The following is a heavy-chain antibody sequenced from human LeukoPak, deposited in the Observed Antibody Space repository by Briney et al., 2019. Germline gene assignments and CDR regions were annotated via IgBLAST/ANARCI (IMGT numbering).Heavy chain of an antibody. CDR1: GFTFDDYA. CDR3: AREGPKEDYDFWSGYYTGMGITNYYYYYYGMDV. Sequence: PGGSLRLSCAASGFTFDDYAIHWVWQAPGRGLEGVSGISWNSGSIGYADSVKGRFTISRDNAKNSLYLQMNSLRAEDTAVYYCAREGPKEDYDFWSGYYTGMGITNYYYYYYGMDVWGQGTTVTVSS. CDR2: ISWNSGSI. V-gene: IGHV3-9*01. J-gene: IGHJ6*02. D-gene: IGHD3-3*01.